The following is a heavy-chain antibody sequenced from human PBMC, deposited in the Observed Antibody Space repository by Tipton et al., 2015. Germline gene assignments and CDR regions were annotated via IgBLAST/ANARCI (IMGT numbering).Heavy chain of an antibody. Sequence: SLRLSCTASGFNVSTHYMSWVRQAPGKGLEWVSILHTGGSTNYADSVKGRFTISTDNAKNSLYLQMNSLRAEDTALYYCAKDTGSGWYLSILDYWGQGTLVTVS. CDR2: LHTGGST. CDR3: AKDTGSGWYLSILDY. CDR1: GFNVSTHY. D-gene: IGHD6-19*01. V-gene: IGHV3-53*05. J-gene: IGHJ4*02.